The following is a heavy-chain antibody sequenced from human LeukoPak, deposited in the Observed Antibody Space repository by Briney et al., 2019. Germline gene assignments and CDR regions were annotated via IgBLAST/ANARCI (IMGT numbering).Heavy chain of an antibody. CDR1: GFSFSSDW. J-gene: IGHJ4*02. D-gene: IGHD6-19*01. Sequence: GRCLRLSWAVAGFSFSSDWMSCVRLDAGRGLGWVANIKQDGSEKYYVDSVKGRFTISRDNAKNALYLQMNSLRAEDTAVYYCARGIEVAVNDYWGQGTLVTVSS. V-gene: IGHV3-7*04. CDR3: ARGIEVAVNDY. CDR2: IKQDGSEK.